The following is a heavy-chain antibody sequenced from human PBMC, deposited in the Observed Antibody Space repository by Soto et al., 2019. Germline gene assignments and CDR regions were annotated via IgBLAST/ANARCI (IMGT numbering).Heavy chain of an antibody. CDR3: ARDRPVTGTTNCFDP. CDR1: GGSISSYY. J-gene: IGHJ5*02. V-gene: IGHV4-59*01. CDR2: IYYSGST. Sequence: PSETLSLTCTVSGGSISSYYWSWIRQPPGKGLEWIGYIYYSGSTNYNPSLKSRVTISVDTSKNQFSLKLSSVTAADTAVYYCARDRPVTGTTNCFDPWGQGTLVTVSS. D-gene: IGHD1-7*01.